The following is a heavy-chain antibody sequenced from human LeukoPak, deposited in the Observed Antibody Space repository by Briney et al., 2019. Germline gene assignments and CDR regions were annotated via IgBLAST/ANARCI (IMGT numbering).Heavy chain of an antibody. V-gene: IGHV3-21*01. D-gene: IGHD3-10*02. CDR2: ISTSSYYI. J-gene: IGHJ6*04. Sequence: GGSLRLSCVASGFSLSSYNMNWVRQASGKGLEWVSSISTSSYYIYYTDSVRGRFIISRDNAKNSLYLQMNSLRAEDTAVYYCAELGITMIGGVWGKGTTVTISS. CDR1: GFSLSSYN. CDR3: AELGITMIGGV.